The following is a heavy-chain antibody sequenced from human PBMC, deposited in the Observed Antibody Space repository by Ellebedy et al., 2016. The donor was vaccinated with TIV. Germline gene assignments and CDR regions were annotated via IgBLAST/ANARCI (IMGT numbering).Heavy chain of an antibody. CDR3: ARHGGLRYYMDV. J-gene: IGHJ6*03. Sequence: GESLKISXAASGFTFSDYYMSWIRQAPGKGLEWVSYISSSGSTIYYADSVKGRFTISRDNAKNSLYLQMNSLRAEDTAVYYCARHGGLRYYMDVWGKGTTVTVSS. D-gene: IGHD3-10*01. V-gene: IGHV3-11*01. CDR1: GFTFSDYY. CDR2: ISSSGSTI.